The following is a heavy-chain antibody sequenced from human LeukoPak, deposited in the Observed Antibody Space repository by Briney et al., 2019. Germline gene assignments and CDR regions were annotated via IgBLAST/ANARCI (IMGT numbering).Heavy chain of an antibody. V-gene: IGHV3-30*02. CDR2: IRYVGSNK. D-gene: IGHD6-19*01. Sequence: GGSLRLSCAASGFTFSSYGMHWVRQAPGKGLEWVAFIRYVGSNKYYADSVKGRFTISRDNSKNTLYLQMNSLRAEDTAVYYCAKDTRSSGWYSDYWGQGTLVTVSS. CDR3: AKDTRSSGWYSDY. CDR1: GFTFSSYG. J-gene: IGHJ4*02.